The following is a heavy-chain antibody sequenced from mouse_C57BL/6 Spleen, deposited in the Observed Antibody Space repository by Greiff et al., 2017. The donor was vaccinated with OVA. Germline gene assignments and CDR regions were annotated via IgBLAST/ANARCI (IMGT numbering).Heavy chain of an antibody. CDR1: GYTFTDYE. V-gene: IGHV1-15*01. CDR2: IDPETGGT. CDR3: TRWGTTAY. J-gene: IGHJ3*01. Sequence: QVQLQQSGAELVRPGASVTLSCKASGYTFTDYEMPWVKQTPVHGLEWIGAIDPETGGTAYNQKFKGKAILTADKSSSTAYMELRSLTSEDSAVYYCTRWGTTAYWGQGTLVTVSA. D-gene: IGHD1-1*01.